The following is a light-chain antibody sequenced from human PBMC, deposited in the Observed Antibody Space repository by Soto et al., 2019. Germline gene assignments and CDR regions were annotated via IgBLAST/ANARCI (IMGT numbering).Light chain of an antibody. CDR2: GAS. CDR1: QSISDT. V-gene: IGKV3D-15*01. J-gene: IGKJ1*01. Sequence: ELVMTQSPATLSVSPGERATLSCRASQSISDTLAWYQQRPGQPPRLLIYGASTRDTGVPTRFSGSGSGTEFTLTITSLQSEDFAVYYCQQYNNWPLWTFGQGTKVDI. CDR3: QQYNNWPLWT.